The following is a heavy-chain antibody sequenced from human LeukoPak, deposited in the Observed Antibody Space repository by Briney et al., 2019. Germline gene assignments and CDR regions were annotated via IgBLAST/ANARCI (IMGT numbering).Heavy chain of an antibody. J-gene: IGHJ3*02. D-gene: IGHD4-23*01. CDR2: IKEDGSEK. Sequence: SGGSLRLSCAASGFTFSSYWMSWVRQAPGKGLGWVANIKEDGSEKYHVDSVKGRFTISRDNAKNSLYLQMNSLRAEDTAVYYCARVYGGNGDAFDIWGQGTMVTVSS. CDR1: GFTFSSYW. V-gene: IGHV3-7*01. CDR3: ARVYGGNGDAFDI.